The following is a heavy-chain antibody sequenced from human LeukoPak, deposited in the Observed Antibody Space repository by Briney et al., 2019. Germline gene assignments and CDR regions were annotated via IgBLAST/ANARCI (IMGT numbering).Heavy chain of an antibody. CDR2: ISSSSSYI. J-gene: IGHJ6*03. CDR3: ARDLSTDYCSGGSCYADYYYYMDV. Sequence: GGSLRLSCAASGFTFSSYSMNWVRQAPGKGLERVSSISSSSSYIYYADSVKGRFTISRDNAKNSLYLQMNSLRAEDTAVYYCARDLSTDYCSGGSCYADYYYYMDVWGKGTTVTVSS. V-gene: IGHV3-21*01. CDR1: GFTFSSYS. D-gene: IGHD2-15*01.